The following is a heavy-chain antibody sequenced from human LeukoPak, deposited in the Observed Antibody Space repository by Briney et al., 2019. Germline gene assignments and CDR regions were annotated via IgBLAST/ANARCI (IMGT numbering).Heavy chain of an antibody. J-gene: IGHJ4*02. CDR2: INTDGSST. CDR3: ATSRVFDH. CDR1: GFTFSSYW. V-gene: IGHV3-74*01. Sequence: GGSLRLSCAASGFTFSSYWMHWVRQAPGKGLVWVSRINTDGSSTSYADSVKGRFTISRDNARNTLYLEMNSLRMEDTAKYYCATSRVFDHWGQGTLVTVSS.